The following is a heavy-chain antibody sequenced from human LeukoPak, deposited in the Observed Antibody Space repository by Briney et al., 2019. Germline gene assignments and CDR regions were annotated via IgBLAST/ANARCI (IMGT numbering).Heavy chain of an antibody. V-gene: IGHV1-2*02. Sequence: ASVKVSCKASGYTSTGYYIHWVRQAPGQGLEWMGWINPNSGGTNYAQKFQGRVTMTRDTSISAAYMELSRLRSDDTAVYYCARAPYGDYDRWFDPWGQGTLVTVSS. CDR1: GYTSTGYY. CDR3: ARAPYGDYDRWFDP. CDR2: INPNSGGT. J-gene: IGHJ5*02. D-gene: IGHD4-17*01.